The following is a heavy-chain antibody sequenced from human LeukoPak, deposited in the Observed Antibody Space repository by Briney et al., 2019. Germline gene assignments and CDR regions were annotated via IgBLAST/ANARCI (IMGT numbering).Heavy chain of an antibody. D-gene: IGHD2-2*01. CDR2: INPNDGDT. J-gene: IGHJ4*02. V-gene: IGHV1-2*02. Sequence: ASVKVSCEASGYTFTDYYMHWVRQAPGQGFEWMGWINPNDGDTNYAQKFQGRVTMTRDTSISTAHMEVSRLRSDDTAVYYCARANFLYCSSSTCLFDYWGQGTLVTVSS. CDR1: GYTFTDYY. CDR3: ARANFLYCSSSTCLFDY.